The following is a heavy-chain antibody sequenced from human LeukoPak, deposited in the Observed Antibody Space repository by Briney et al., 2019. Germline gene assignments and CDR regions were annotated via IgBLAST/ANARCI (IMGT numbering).Heavy chain of an antibody. J-gene: IGHJ5*02. CDR2: SSCRGGRT. Sequence: PTGSLRPPAVSSVSTSTSTTRTWNRHAPGKERRGVSASSCRGGRTYYTDTVKGPFTISRDNSKNTLYLQMYSLKAEKTPTYYCAVTGVYSSWFDPSSEGTLVTVSS. CDR3: AVTGVYSSWFDP. CDR1: VSTSTSTT. D-gene: IGHD1-14*01. V-gene: IGHV3-23*01.